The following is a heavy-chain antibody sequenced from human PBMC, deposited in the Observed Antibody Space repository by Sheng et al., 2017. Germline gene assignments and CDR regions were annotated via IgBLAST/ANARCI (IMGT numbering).Heavy chain of an antibody. Sequence: EVQLVESGGGLVKPGGSLRLYCAASGFTFSSYGMNWVRQAPGKGLEWVSSISSGSGYIYYADSVKGRFTISRDNAKNSLYLQMNSLRGEDTAVYFCARDGDYSEDYYFDYWGQGTLVTVSS. V-gene: IGHV3-21*01. CDR2: ISSGSGYI. D-gene: IGHD4-4*01. CDR3: ARDGDYSEDYYFDY. CDR1: GFTFSSYG. J-gene: IGHJ4*02.